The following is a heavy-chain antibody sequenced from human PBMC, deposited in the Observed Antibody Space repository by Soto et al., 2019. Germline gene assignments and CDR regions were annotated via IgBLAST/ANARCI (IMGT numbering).Heavy chain of an antibody. CDR2: ISARGWSS. CDR3: AKGSIEYSASVDN. CDR1: GFSFSSYA. V-gene: IGHV3-23*01. J-gene: IGHJ4*02. D-gene: IGHD5-12*01. Sequence: DVQLLESGGGLVQPGGSLRLSCAASGFSFSSYAMVWVRQAPGKGLEWVAVISARGWSSYFADSVKGRFTLSRYNYKNVLSLEMNSLRAEATAIYFCAKGSIEYSASVDNWGQGTLVVVSS.